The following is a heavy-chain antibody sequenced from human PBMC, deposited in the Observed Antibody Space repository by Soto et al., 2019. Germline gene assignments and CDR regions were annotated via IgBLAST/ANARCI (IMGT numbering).Heavy chain of an antibody. Sequence: HGESLKISCKGSGYSFTSYWIGWVRQMPGKGLEWMGIIYPGDSDTRYSPSFQGQVTISADKSISTAYLQWSSLKASDAAMYYCARHSPMGRSRYINYRTDNHYGMDVWGQGTTVTVSS. CDR2: IYPGDSDT. V-gene: IGHV5-51*01. CDR1: GYSFTSYW. J-gene: IGHJ6*02. CDR3: ARHSPMGRSRYINYRTDNHYGMDV. D-gene: IGHD4-4*01.